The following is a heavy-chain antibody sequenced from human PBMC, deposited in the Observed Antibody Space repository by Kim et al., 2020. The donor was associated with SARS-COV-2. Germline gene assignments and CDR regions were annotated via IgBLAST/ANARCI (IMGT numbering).Heavy chain of an antibody. J-gene: IGHJ4*02. V-gene: IGHV4-31*03. Sequence: SETLSLTCTVSGGSISSGGYYWSWIRQHPGKGLEWIGYIYYSGSTYYNPSLKSRVTISVDTSKNQFSLKLSSVTAADTAVYYCARAQAGGEMATSSDFDYWGQGTLVTVSS. D-gene: IGHD5-12*01. CDR2: IYYSGST. CDR3: ARAQAGGEMATSSDFDY. CDR1: GGSISSGGYY.